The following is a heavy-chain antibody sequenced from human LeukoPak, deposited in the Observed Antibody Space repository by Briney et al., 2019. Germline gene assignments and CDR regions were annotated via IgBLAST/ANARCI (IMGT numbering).Heavy chain of an antibody. J-gene: IGHJ4*02. CDR3: ARATRGWPKGPVGY. V-gene: IGHV1-2*04. Sequence: ASVKVSCKASGYTFTSYDINWVRQATGQGLEWMGWINPNSGGTNYAQKFQGWVTMTRDTSISTAYMELSRLRSDDTAVYYCARATRGWPKGPVGYWGQGTLVTVSS. CDR2: INPNSGGT. D-gene: IGHD6-19*01. CDR1: GYTFTSYD.